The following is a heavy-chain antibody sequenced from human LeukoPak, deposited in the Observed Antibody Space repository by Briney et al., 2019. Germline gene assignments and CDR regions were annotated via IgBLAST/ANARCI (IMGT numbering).Heavy chain of an antibody. CDR1: GFTFSSYG. D-gene: IGHD4-17*01. V-gene: IGHV3-30*03. CDR2: LSFDGSNK. CDR3: VRDHTVTHFDY. J-gene: IGHJ4*02. Sequence: GGSLRLSCAASGFTFSSYGMHWVRQAPGKGLEWVAVLSFDGSNKYYADSVKGRFTISRDNSKNTLYLQMNSLRDEDTAVYYCVRDHTVTHFDYWGQGTLVTVSS.